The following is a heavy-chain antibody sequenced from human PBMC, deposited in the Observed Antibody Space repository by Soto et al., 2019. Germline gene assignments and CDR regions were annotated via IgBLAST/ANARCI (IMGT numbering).Heavy chain of an antibody. D-gene: IGHD5-12*01. J-gene: IGHJ4*02. CDR2: IDYSGRT. Sequence: SETLSLTCTVSGGSISSYFWSWIRQPPGKGLEWIGYIDYSGRTNYNPSLKSRVSISVDTSKNQFSLMLNSVTAADTAMYYCARDQGGYGNFGYWGQGTLVTVSS. CDR3: ARDQGGYGNFGY. V-gene: IGHV4-59*01. CDR1: GGSISSYF.